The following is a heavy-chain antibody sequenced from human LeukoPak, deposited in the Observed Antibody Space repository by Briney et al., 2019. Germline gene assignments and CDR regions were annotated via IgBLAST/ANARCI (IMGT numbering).Heavy chain of an antibody. Sequence: EGSLRLSCAASGFTFSSYWMSWVRQAPGKGLEWVANIKQDGSEKYYVDSVKGRFTISRDNAKNSLYLQMNSLRAEDTAVYYCAREQYCSSTSCYPLGTYYFDYWDQGTLVTVSS. V-gene: IGHV3-7*01. D-gene: IGHD2-2*01. CDR3: AREQYCSSTSCYPLGTYYFDY. J-gene: IGHJ4*02. CDR1: GFTFSSYW. CDR2: IKQDGSEK.